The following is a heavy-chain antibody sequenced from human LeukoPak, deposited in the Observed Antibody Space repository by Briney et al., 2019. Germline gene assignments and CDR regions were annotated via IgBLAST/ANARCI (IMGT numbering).Heavy chain of an antibody. J-gene: IGHJ4*02. CDR1: GGSITSDY. Sequence: PSETLSLTCTVSGGSITSDYWSWIRQPAGKGLEWIGRIYSSGTTNYSPSLRSRITMSIDTSKNQFSLRLISVAAADSAIYYCARDRHLAYFDYWGRGILVTVSS. V-gene: IGHV4-4*07. CDR2: IYSSGTT. CDR3: ARDRHLAYFDY.